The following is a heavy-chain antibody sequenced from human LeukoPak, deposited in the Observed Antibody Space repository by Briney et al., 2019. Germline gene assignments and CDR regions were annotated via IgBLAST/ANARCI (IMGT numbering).Heavy chain of an antibody. Sequence: GGSLRLSCSASGFTFCSYAMHCVRQAPGKGLDYISGITSNGGTSYHADSVKGRFTISRDNSKNTLYFQMSSLRAEDTAVYYCVKVSSTVGATYFDYWGQGTLVTVSS. J-gene: IGHJ4*02. CDR1: GFTFCSYA. V-gene: IGHV3-64D*06. CDR2: ITSNGGTS. D-gene: IGHD1-26*01. CDR3: VKVSSTVGATYFDY.